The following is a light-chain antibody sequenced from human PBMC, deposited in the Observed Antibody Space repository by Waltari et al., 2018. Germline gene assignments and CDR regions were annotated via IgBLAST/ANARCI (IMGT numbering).Light chain of an antibody. CDR3: QQTYSSVWT. V-gene: IGKV1-39*01. CDR2: SAS. J-gene: IGKJ1*01. Sequence: DIQMAQSPSSLSASVGDRVTITCRASQSIGVYVNWYQQKPGKAPNLLIFSASTLQRGVPSRFSGSGSGTDFTLIISSLQPEDFATYYCQQTYSSVWTFGQGTKVEVK. CDR1: QSIGVY.